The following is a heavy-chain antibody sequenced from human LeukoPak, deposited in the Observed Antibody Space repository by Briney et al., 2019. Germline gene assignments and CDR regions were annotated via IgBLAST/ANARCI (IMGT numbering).Heavy chain of an antibody. CDR3: ARQGGYCSSTSCRGYFDY. Sequence: SQTLSLTCTVSGGSISSGGYYWSWIRQHPGKGLEWIGYIYYSGSTNYNPSLKSRVTISVDTSKNQFSLKLSSVTAADTAVYYCARQGGYCSSTSCRGYFDYWGQGTLVTVSS. CDR2: IYYSGST. CDR1: GGSISSGGYY. D-gene: IGHD2-2*01. J-gene: IGHJ4*02. V-gene: IGHV4-61*08.